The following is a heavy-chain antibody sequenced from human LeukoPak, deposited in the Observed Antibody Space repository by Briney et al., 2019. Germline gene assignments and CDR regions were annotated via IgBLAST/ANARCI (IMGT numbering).Heavy chain of an antibody. Sequence: SETLSLTCTVSGGSITSGTYYWSWIRQPAGKGLECIGRISPSGSTNYNPSLKSRVTMSLDVSKDQFSLRLSSVTAADTAVYYCARAGVGRQSAYDWFYDYSFNLDVWGKGTTVTVSS. CDR2: ISPSGST. V-gene: IGHV4-61*02. CDR1: GGSITSGTYY. J-gene: IGHJ6*04. CDR3: ARAGVGRQSAYDWFYDYSFNLDV. D-gene: IGHD5-12*01.